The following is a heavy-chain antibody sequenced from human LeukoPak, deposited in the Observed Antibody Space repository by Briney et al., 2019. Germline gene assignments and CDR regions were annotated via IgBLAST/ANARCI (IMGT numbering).Heavy chain of an antibody. CDR1: GYTFSSCY. V-gene: IGHV1-46*01. Sequence: ASVKVSCKASGYTFSSCYMHWVRQAPGQGLEWMGIINLSGGSTRYAQQFQVRVTMTRDTSTSTVYMDLSSLRSEDTAVYYCARESDIAVAGTGFDYWGQGTLVTVSS. D-gene: IGHD6-19*01. CDR3: ARESDIAVAGTGFDY. CDR2: INLSGGST. J-gene: IGHJ4*02.